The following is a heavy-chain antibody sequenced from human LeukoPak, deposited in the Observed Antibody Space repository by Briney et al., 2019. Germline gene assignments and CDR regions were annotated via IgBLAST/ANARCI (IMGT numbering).Heavy chain of an antibody. Sequence: PSETLSLTCTVSGGSISSYYWTWIRQPAGKGLEWIGHIYASGSTKYNPSLKSRATMSVDTSKNQFSLMLTSVTAADTAVYYCARDPYSNYDNWFDPWGLGILVTVSS. CDR2: IYASGST. J-gene: IGHJ5*02. CDR1: GGSISSYY. CDR3: ARDPYSNYDNWFDP. V-gene: IGHV4-4*07. D-gene: IGHD4-11*01.